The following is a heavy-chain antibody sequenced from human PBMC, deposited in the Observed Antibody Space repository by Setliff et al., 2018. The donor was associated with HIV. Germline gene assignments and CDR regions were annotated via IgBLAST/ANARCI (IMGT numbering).Heavy chain of an antibody. CDR1: GGSFSGYY. CDR3: ARVRGRYYYHYAMDV. CDR2: IDHSGST. V-gene: IGHV4-34*01. Sequence: PSETLSLTCAVYGGSFSGYYWSWIRQAPGKGLEWIGEIDHSGSTNYNPSLKSRVTISVDTSKNQFSLKLSSVTAADTAVYYCARVRGRYYYHYAMDVWGQGTTVTVSS. J-gene: IGHJ6*02. D-gene: IGHD3-10*01.